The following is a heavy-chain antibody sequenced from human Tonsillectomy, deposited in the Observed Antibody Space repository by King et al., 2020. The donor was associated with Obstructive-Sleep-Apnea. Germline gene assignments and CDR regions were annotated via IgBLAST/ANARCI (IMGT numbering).Heavy chain of an antibody. V-gene: IGHV3-20*01. CDR2: INWNGGST. J-gene: IGHJ4*02. Sequence: VQLVESGGGVVRPGGSLRLSCAASGFTFDDYGMSWVRQAPGKGLEWVSGINWNGGSTAYAESVKGRLTISRDNAKNSLYLQMNSLRAEDTAFYHGARDPGMAAAASWGDYFDYWGQATLVTVSS. CDR1: GFTFDDYG. CDR3: ARDPGMAAAASWGDYFDY. D-gene: IGHD6-13*01.